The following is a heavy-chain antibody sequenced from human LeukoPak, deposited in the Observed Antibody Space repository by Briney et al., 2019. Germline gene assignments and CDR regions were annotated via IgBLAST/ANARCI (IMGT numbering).Heavy chain of an antibody. V-gene: IGHV3-23*01. Sequence: QSGGCLRLSCAASGFTFSSYAMSWVRQAPGKGLEWVSAIIGSGGSTYYADSVKGRFTISRDNSKNTLYPQMNSLRAEDTAVYYCARDRRVAAAGTRGWFDPWGQGTLVTVSS. D-gene: IGHD6-13*01. J-gene: IGHJ5*02. CDR3: ARDRRVAAAGTRGWFDP. CDR2: IIGSGGST. CDR1: GFTFSSYA.